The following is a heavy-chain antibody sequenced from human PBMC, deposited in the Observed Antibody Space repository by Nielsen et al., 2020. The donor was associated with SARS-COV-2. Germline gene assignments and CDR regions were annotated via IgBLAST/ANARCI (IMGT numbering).Heavy chain of an antibody. Sequence: SLKISCAASGFTFDDYAMHWVRQAPGKGLEWVSGISWNSGSIGYADSVKGRFTISRDNAKNSLYLQMNSLRAEDTAVYYCAREAAVYLDYWGQGTLVTVSS. CDR3: AREAAVYLDY. CDR2: ISWNSGSI. D-gene: IGHD6-13*01. CDR1: GFTFDDYA. V-gene: IGHV3-9*01. J-gene: IGHJ4*02.